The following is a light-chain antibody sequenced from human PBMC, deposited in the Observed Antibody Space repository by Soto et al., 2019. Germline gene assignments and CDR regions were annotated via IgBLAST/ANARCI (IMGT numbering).Light chain of an antibody. V-gene: IGLV2-14*03. J-gene: IGLJ1*01. CDR2: GVS. CDR3: SSYTSSSTPYV. Sequence: QSVLTQPASVSGSRGQSITISCTGTSSDVGGYNYVSWYQQHPGKAPKLMIYGVSNRPSGVSNRFSGSKSGNTASLTISGLQAEDEADYYCSSYTSSSTPYVFGTGTKVTVL. CDR1: SSDVGGYNY.